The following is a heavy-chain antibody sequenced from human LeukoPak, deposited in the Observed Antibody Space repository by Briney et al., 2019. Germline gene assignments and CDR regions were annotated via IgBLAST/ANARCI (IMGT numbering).Heavy chain of an antibody. D-gene: IGHD6-19*01. Sequence: SETLSLTXTVSGGSIGGYYWSWIRQPPGKGLEWLGYIYYSGSTNYNPSLKSRVTISVDTSKNQFSLKLSSVTAADTAVYYCARVGGYSSGPEPSFDYWGQGTLVTVSS. CDR1: GGSIGGYY. CDR3: ARVGGYSSGPEPSFDY. J-gene: IGHJ4*02. CDR2: IYYSGST. V-gene: IGHV4-59*01.